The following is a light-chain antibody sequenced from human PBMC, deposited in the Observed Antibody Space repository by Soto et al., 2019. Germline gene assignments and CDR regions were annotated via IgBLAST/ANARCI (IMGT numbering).Light chain of an antibody. CDR3: QQYNCYLRT. V-gene: IGKV1-5*01. Sequence: DIQMTQSPSTLSASVGDRVTITCRASQSISNWLAWYQQKPGKAPKVLIYDASSLESGVPSRFSGSGSGTEFTLTISSLQPDDFATYYCQQYNCYLRTFGQGTKVDIK. J-gene: IGKJ1*01. CDR2: DAS. CDR1: QSISNW.